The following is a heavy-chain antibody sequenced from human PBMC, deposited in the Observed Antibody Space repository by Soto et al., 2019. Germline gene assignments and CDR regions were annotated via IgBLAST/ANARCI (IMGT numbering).Heavy chain of an antibody. J-gene: IGHJ3*02. CDR2: IWYDGSNK. D-gene: IGHD3-22*01. V-gene: IGHV3-33*01. Sequence: QVQLVESGGGVVQPGRSLRLSCAASGFTFSSYGMHWVRQAPGKGLEWVAVIWYDGSNKYYADSVKGRFTISRDNSKNTLYLQMTSLRAEDMAVYYCARDIYYDRGDAFDIWGQGTMVTVSS. CDR1: GFTFSSYG. CDR3: ARDIYYDRGDAFDI.